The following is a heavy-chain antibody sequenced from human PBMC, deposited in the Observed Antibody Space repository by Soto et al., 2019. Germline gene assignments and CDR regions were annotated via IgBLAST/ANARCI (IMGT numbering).Heavy chain of an antibody. CDR3: AREALHYGDYGARTINWFDP. CDR2: IYYSGST. J-gene: IGHJ5*02. CDR1: GGSISSGGYY. V-gene: IGHV4-31*03. D-gene: IGHD4-17*01. Sequence: QVQLQESGPGLVKPSQTLSLTCTVSGGSISSGGYYWSWIRQHPGKGLEWIGYIYYSGSTYYIPSLKSRVTISVDTSKNQFSLKLSSVTAADTAVYYCAREALHYGDYGARTINWFDPWGQGTLVTVSS.